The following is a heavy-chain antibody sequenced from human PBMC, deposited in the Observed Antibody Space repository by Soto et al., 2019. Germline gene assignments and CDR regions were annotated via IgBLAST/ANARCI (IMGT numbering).Heavy chain of an antibody. J-gene: IGHJ4*02. CDR1: GFTFSTYA. Sequence: EVQLLESGGGLVQPGGSLRLSCAASGFTFSTYAMSWVRQAPGKGLEWVSGMSGSGGSTYYADSVKGRFTISRDNSKNTLYLQMNRLRGEETAVYYCMILYSYGSGSYYKWGQGTLVTVYS. CDR2: MSGSGGST. D-gene: IGHD3-10*01. CDR3: MILYSYGSGSYYK. V-gene: IGHV3-23*01.